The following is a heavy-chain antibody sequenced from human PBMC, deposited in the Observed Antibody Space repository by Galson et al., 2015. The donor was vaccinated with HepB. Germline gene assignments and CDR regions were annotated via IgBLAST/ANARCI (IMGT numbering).Heavy chain of an antibody. CDR1: GFTFRSYS. V-gene: IGHV3-21*01. Sequence: SLRLSCAASGFTFRSYSMNWFRQAPGKGLEWVSSISSSSSYIYYADSVKGRFTISRDNAKNSLYLQMNSLRAEDTAVYYCASHSLTTVTTLLDYWGQGTLVTVSS. CDR2: ISSSSSYI. J-gene: IGHJ4*02. CDR3: ASHSLTTVTTLLDY. D-gene: IGHD4-17*01.